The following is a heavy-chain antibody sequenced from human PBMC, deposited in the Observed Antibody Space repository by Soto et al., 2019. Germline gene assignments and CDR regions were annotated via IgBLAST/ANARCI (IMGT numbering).Heavy chain of an antibody. CDR3: ARRSVYYTKAPFDI. CDR2: IYPGDSDT. V-gene: IGHV5-51*01. J-gene: IGHJ3*02. D-gene: IGHD5-12*01. CDR1: VYSFTSYW. Sequence: GESRKISCKGSVYSFTSYWIGWVRQMPGKGLEWMGIIYPGDSDTRYSPSFQCQVTISADKYISTAYLQWSSLKASDTAMYYCARRSVYYTKAPFDIWGQGTMVTVSS.